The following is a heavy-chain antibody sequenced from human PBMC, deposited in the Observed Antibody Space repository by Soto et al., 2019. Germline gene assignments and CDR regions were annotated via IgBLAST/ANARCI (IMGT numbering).Heavy chain of an antibody. V-gene: IGHV4-31*03. CDR3: ARSVMVPVDYFDS. J-gene: IGHJ4*02. CDR1: GGSISSGGYY. CDR2: IYYSGST. Sequence: SETLSLTCTVSGGSISSGGYYWSWIRQHPGKGLEWIGYIYYSGSTYYNPSLKSRVTISVDTSKNQFSLKLSSVTAADTAVYYCARSVMVPVDYFDSWGQGTLVTVSS. D-gene: IGHD3-10*01.